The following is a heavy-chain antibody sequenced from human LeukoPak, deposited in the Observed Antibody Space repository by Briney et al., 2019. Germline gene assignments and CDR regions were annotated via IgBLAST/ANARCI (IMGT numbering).Heavy chain of an antibody. J-gene: IGHJ3*02. V-gene: IGHV4-34*01. CDR1: GGSFSGYY. CDR3: ARGHRYTADAFDT. CDR2: INHSGST. D-gene: IGHD1-1*01. Sequence: SETLSLTCAVHGGSFSGYYWSWIRQPPGKGLEWIGEINHSGSTNYNPSLKSRVTISVDTSKNQFSLKLSSVTAADTAVYYCARGHRYTADAFDTWGQGTMVTVSS.